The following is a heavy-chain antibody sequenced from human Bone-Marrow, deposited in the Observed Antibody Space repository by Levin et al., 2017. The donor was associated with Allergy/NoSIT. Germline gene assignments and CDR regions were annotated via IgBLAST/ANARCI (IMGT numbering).Heavy chain of an antibody. J-gene: IGHJ4*02. CDR2: IKRKIDGGTV. CDR1: GFSFSNSW. V-gene: IGHV3-15*01. CDR3: TAGVGSGDCDF. Sequence: NPGGSLRLSCAASGFSFSNSWMSWVRQAPGKGLEWVGRIKRKIDGGTVDYAAPVNGRFAVSRDDSKNSLYLQMNSLKSEDTGVYYCTAGVGSGDCDFWGQGTLVTVSP. D-gene: IGHD1-26*01.